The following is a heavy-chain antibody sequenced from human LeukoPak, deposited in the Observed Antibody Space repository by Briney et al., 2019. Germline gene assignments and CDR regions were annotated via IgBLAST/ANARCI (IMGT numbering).Heavy chain of an antibody. Sequence: ASVKVSCKASGYTFTSYGISWVRQAPGQGLEWMGWISAYNGNTNYAQKLQGRVTMTTDTSTCTAYMELRSLRSDDTAVYYCARDDYGDYEGLYGMDVWGKGTTVTVSS. V-gene: IGHV1-18*04. CDR1: GYTFTSYG. CDR2: ISAYNGNT. J-gene: IGHJ6*04. D-gene: IGHD4-17*01. CDR3: ARDDYGDYEGLYGMDV.